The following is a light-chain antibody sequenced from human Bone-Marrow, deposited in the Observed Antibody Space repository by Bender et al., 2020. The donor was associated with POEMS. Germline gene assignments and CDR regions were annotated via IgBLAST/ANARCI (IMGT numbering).Light chain of an antibody. Sequence: QSAPTQPPSASGSPGQSVTISCTGTSSDVGGDHYVSWFQHHPGQAPKLTIYEVTKRPSGVPDRFSASKSGNTASLTVSGLQAEDEAVYYCSAFAASNYFFGTGTKVTVL. V-gene: IGLV2-8*01. J-gene: IGLJ1*01. CDR1: SSDVGGDHY. CDR3: SAFAASNYF. CDR2: EVT.